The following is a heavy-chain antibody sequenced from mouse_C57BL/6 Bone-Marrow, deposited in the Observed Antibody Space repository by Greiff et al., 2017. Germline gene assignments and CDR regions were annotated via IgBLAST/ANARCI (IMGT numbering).Heavy chain of an antibody. D-gene: IGHD3-2*02. CDR1: GYTFTSYW. Sequence: QVQLQQPGAELVKPGASVKLSCKASGYTFTSYWMHWVKQRPGQGLTWIGMIHPNSGSTNYNEKFKSKATLTVDQSSSTAYMELSSLTAEDSAVYYCARARGKLRLRCAYWGQGTLVTVSA. V-gene: IGHV1-64*01. CDR2: IHPNSGST. J-gene: IGHJ3*01. CDR3: ARARGKLRLRCAY.